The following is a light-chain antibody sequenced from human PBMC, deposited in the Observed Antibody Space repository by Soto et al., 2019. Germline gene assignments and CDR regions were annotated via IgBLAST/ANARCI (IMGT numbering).Light chain of an antibody. V-gene: IGKV3-20*01. CDR2: GAS. CDR3: QQYGGSPAIS. J-gene: IGKJ3*01. Sequence: DIVLTQSPGTLSLSPGERATLSCRASQTISDNYLAWYQQKPGQSPRLLISGASIRAPGVPDRFSGSGSATVFTLTISRMEPEDFGFYYCQQYGGSPAISFGPGTKVDIK. CDR1: QTISDNY.